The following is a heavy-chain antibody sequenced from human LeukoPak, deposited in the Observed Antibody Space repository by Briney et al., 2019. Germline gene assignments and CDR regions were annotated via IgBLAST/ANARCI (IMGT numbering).Heavy chain of an antibody. CDR1: GFTFSSYG. D-gene: IGHD3-16*01. Sequence: GGSLRLSCAASGFTFSSYGMHWVRQAPAKWLVWVSRINSDGSSTSYADSVKGRFTISRDNAKNTLYLQMNSLSAEDTAVYYCARGAPTYFDYWGQGTLVTVSS. V-gene: IGHV3-74*01. CDR3: ARGAPTYFDY. J-gene: IGHJ4*02. CDR2: INSDGSST.